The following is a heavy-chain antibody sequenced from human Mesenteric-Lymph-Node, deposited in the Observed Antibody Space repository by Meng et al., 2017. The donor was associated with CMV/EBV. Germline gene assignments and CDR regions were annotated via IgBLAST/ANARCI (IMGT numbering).Heavy chain of an antibody. CDR3: ARPYSSSWNGYNWFDP. CDR2: IHPNSGNT. Sequence: ASVKVSCKASGYAFTSYDIHWVRQATGQGLEWMGWIHPNSGNTAYAQKFQGRVTMTRNTSISTAYMELSSLTSEDTAVYYCARPYSSSWNGYNWFDPWGQGTLVTVSS. CDR1: GYAFTSYD. J-gene: IGHJ5*02. D-gene: IGHD6-13*01. V-gene: IGHV1-8*01.